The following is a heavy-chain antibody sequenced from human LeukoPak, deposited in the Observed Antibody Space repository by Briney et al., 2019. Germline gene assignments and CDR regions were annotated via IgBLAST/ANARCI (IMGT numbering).Heavy chain of an antibody. V-gene: IGHV4-59*01. Sequence: SETLSLTCTVSGGSISSYCWSWIRQPPGKGLEWIGYIYYSGSTNYNPSLKGRVTVLVDTSKNQFSLKLSSVTAADTAVYYRARELGYCSSTSCFGHFDYWGQGTLVSVSS. D-gene: IGHD2-2*01. CDR3: ARELGYCSSTSCFGHFDY. J-gene: IGHJ4*02. CDR1: GGSISSYC. CDR2: IYYSGST.